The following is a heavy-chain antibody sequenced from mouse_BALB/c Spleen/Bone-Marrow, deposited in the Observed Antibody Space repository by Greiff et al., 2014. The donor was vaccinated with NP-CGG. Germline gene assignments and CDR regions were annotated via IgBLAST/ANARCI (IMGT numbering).Heavy chain of an antibody. J-gene: IGHJ3*01. CDR1: GYTFTDYN. V-gene: IGHV1S29*02. CDR2: IYPYSGGT. D-gene: IGHD4-1*01. Sequence: VQLKHSGPELVRPGASVKISCKASGYTFTDYNIYWVKQNHGKSLEWIGYIYPYSGGTGYNQKFKSKATVTVDNSSTTAYMELRSQTSEDSAGYYCARGNWDFAYWGQGTLVTVST. CDR3: ARGNWDFAY.